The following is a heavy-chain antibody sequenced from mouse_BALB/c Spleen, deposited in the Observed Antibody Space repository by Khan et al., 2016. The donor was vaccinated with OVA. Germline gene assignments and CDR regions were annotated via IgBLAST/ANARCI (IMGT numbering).Heavy chain of an antibody. CDR1: GFPFSTYT. J-gene: IGHJ1*01. Sequence: EVQLVESGGGLVKPGGSLKLSCAASGFPFSTYTMSWVRQTPEKRLEWVATISSGSTYTYYPDSVKGRFTISRDNAKNTLYLQMRSLKSEDTALYYCTRDGNYAHWYFDVWGAGTTVTVSS. V-gene: IGHV5-6-4*01. D-gene: IGHD2-1*01. CDR3: TRDGNYAHWYFDV. CDR2: ISSGSTYT.